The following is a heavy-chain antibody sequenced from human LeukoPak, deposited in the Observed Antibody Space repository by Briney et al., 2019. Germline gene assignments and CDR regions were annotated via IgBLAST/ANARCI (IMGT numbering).Heavy chain of an antibody. J-gene: IGHJ3*02. CDR2: ISSSSSYI. D-gene: IGHD2-15*01. V-gene: IGHV3-21*01. CDR1: GFTFSSYS. Sequence: GGSLRLSCAASGFTFSSYSTNWVRQAPGKGLEWVSSISSSSSYIYYADSVKGRFTISRDNAKNSLYLQMNSLRAEDTAVYYCARKDPRDAFDIWGQGTMVTVSS. CDR3: ARKDPRDAFDI.